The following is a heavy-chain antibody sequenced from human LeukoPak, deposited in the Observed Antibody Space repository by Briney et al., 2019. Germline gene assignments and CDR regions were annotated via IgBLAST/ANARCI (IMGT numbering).Heavy chain of an antibody. CDR1: GFTFSSYS. J-gene: IGHJ3*02. CDR2: ISSSSSYI. CDR3: ARDYYDSTGAFDI. V-gene: IGHV3-21*01. Sequence: GGSLRLSCAASGFTFSSYSMNWVRQAPGKGLEWVSSISSSSSYIYYADSVKSRFTISRDNAKNSLYLQMNSLRAEDMAVYYCARDYYDSTGAFDIWGQGTMVTVSS. D-gene: IGHD3-22*01.